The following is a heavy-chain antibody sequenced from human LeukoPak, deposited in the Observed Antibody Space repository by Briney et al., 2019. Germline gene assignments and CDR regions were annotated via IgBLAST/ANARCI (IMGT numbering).Heavy chain of an antibody. Sequence: GGSLRLSCAASGFTFSSYAMHWVRQAPGKGLEWVAVISYDGSNKYYADSVKGRFTISRDNSKNTLYLQMNSLRAEDTAVYYCARDPSRTTVTTDYFDYWGQGTLVTVSS. CDR3: ARDPSRTTVTTDYFDY. J-gene: IGHJ4*02. CDR1: GFTFSSYA. D-gene: IGHD4-17*01. V-gene: IGHV3-30*04. CDR2: ISYDGSNK.